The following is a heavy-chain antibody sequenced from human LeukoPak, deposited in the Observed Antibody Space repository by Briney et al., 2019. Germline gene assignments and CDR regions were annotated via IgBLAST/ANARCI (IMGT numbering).Heavy chain of an antibody. V-gene: IGHV3-30*03. CDR3: ARGYGGQDYFDY. D-gene: IGHD4-23*01. Sequence: GGSLRLSCAASGFTFSSYGMHWVRQAPGKGLEWVSVVSYDGGNKYYADSVKGRFTISRDNSKNTLYMQMNSLSTEDTAVYYCARGYGGQDYFDYWGQGTLVTVSS. J-gene: IGHJ4*02. CDR1: GFTFSSYG. CDR2: VSYDGGNK.